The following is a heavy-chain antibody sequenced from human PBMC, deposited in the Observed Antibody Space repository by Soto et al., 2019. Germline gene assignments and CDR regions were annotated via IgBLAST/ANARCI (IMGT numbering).Heavy chain of an antibody. CDR1: GFTFGSYG. CDR2: ISYDGSNK. J-gene: IGHJ6*02. V-gene: IGHV3-30*18. D-gene: IGHD5-18*01. CDR3: AKLPYYLHGYSYSNYV. Sequence: GGSLRLSCAASGFTFGSYGMHWVRQAPGKGLEWVAVISYDGSNKYYADSVKGRFTVSRDNSKSTLYLQMDSLRTEDTAVYYCAKLPYYLHGYSYSNYVSGQATTVSVSS.